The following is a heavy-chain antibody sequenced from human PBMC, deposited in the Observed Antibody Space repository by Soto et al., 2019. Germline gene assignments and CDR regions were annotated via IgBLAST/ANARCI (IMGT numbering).Heavy chain of an antibody. J-gene: IGHJ1*01. D-gene: IGHD5-12*01. Sequence: PSETLSLTCTVSGGSISSSSYYWTWIRQSPGKGLEWIGYVYYTGSTYYSPSLKSRVTISIDTSKKQFSLKVNSVTAADTAVYYCVRGDRGHKFEDWGQGTTVTVSS. CDR3: VRGDRGHKFED. CDR2: VYYTGST. V-gene: IGHV4-61*01. CDR1: GGSISSSSYY.